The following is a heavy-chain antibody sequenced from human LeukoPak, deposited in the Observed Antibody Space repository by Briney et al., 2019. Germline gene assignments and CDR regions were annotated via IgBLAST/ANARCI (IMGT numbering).Heavy chain of an antibody. CDR2: VYDSGTS. V-gene: IGHV4-59*01. Sequence: SETLSLTCSVSGGSISGYYWNWMRQSAGKGLEWIGYVYDSGTSIYNPSLMSRVTISVDTFKTQVSLRLTSVTTADTAVYYCARGSGRSGNSGSYSWGQGTLVTVSS. CDR3: ARGSGRSGNSGSYS. CDR1: GGSISGYY. D-gene: IGHD1-26*01. J-gene: IGHJ4*02.